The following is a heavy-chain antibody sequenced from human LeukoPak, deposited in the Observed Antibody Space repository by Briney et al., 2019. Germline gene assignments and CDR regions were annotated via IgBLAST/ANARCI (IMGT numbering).Heavy chain of an antibody. J-gene: IGHJ6*04. CDR2: ISSNGGST. V-gene: IGHV3-64D*06. CDR3: VKGGYCSSTSCYADHYYYGMDV. Sequence: PGGSPRLSCSASGFTFSSYAMHWVRQAPGKELEYVSAISSNGGSTYYADSVKGRFTISRDNSKNTLYLQMSSLRAEDTAVYYCVKGGYCSSTSCYADHYYYGMDVWGKGTTVTVSS. D-gene: IGHD2-2*01. CDR1: GFTFSSYA.